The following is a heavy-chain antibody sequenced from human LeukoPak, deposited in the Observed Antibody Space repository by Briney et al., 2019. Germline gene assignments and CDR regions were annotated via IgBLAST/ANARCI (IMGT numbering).Heavy chain of an antibody. J-gene: IGHJ6*03. D-gene: IGHD6-13*01. CDR2: IYTSGST. Sequence: SEALSLTCTVSGGSISSYYWSWIRQPAGKGLEWIGRIYTSGSTNYNPPLKSRVTMSVDTSKNQFSLKLSSVTAADTAVYYCARDTHEWKYSSSWYKNYYYYMDVWGKGTTVTVSS. CDR1: GGSISSYY. V-gene: IGHV4-4*07. CDR3: ARDTHEWKYSSSWYKNYYYYMDV.